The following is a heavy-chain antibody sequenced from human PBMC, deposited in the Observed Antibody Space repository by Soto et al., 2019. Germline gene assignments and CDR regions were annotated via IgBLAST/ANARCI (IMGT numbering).Heavy chain of an antibody. CDR3: ARDLRGWYHAFDI. Sequence: GGSLRLSCAASGFTFSSYAMHWVRQAPGKGLEWVAVISYDGSNKYYADSVKGRFTISRDNSKNTLYLQMNSLRAEDTAVYYCARDLRGWYHAFDIWGQGTMVTVSS. CDR1: GFTFSSYA. V-gene: IGHV3-30-3*01. J-gene: IGHJ3*02. D-gene: IGHD6-19*01. CDR2: ISYDGSNK.